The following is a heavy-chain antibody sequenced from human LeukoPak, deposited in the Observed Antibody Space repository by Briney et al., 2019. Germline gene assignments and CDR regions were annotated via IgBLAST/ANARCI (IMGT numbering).Heavy chain of an antibody. CDR1: GYSISSGYY. V-gene: IGHV4-38-2*01. D-gene: IGHD1-14*01. Sequence: SETLSLTCAVSGYSISSGYYWGWIRQPPGKGLEWIGSIYHSGSTYYNPSLKSRVTISVDTSKNQFSLKPSSVTAADTAVYYCARLNHPDYFDYWGRGTLVTVSS. CDR2: IYHSGST. J-gene: IGHJ4*02. CDR3: ARLNHPDYFDY.